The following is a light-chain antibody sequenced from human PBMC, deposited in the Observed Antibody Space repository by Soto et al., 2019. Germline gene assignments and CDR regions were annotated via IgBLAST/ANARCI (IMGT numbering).Light chain of an antibody. Sequence: QAVVTQEPSLIVSPGGTVTLTCASSTGAVTTGNYASWFQQKPGQAPRTLIYTTDNRHSWTPARFSGSLLGGKAALTLSSVQPEDEADYYCLLYFGGAQLVFGGGTKLTVL. J-gene: IGLJ3*02. CDR3: LLYFGGAQLV. CDR1: TGAVTTGNY. CDR2: TTD. V-gene: IGLV7-43*01.